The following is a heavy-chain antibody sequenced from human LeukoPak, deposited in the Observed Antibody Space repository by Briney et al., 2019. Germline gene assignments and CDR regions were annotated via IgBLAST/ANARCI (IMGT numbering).Heavy chain of an antibody. CDR3: AKVPPGDYDILTGYFDY. D-gene: IGHD3-9*01. CDR2: ISYNGSNK. Sequence: PGGSLRLSCAASGFTFSDYAIHWVRQAPGKGLEWVAVISYNGSNKYYADSVKGRFTISRDNSKNTLYLQMNSLRAEDTAVYYCAKVPPGDYDILTGYFDYWGQGTLVTVSS. CDR1: GFTFSDYA. V-gene: IGHV3-30*04. J-gene: IGHJ4*02.